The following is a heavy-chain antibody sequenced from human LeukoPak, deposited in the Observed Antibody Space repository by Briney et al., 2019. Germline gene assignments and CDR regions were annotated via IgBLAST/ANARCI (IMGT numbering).Heavy chain of an antibody. CDR3: ARDLRVAAY. J-gene: IGHJ4*02. Sequence: PGGSLRLSCAASGFTFSSYSMNWVRQAPGKGLEWVSYISSSSTIYYADSVKGRFTISRDNAKNSLYLQMNSLRAEDTAVYYCARDLRVAAYWGQGTLVTVSS. CDR2: ISSSSTI. CDR1: GFTFSSYS. D-gene: IGHD2-15*01. V-gene: IGHV3-48*01.